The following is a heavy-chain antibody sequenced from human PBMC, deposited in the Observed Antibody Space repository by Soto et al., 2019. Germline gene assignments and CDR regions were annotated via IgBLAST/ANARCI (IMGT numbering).Heavy chain of an antibody. J-gene: IGHJ4*02. CDR3: TRVNGITSGGRYFDY. D-gene: IGHD1-20*01. CDR1: GYSVSSGVYY. V-gene: IGHV4-61*08. Sequence: SETLSVTCPVSGYSVSSGVYYWSWIRQPPGKGLEWIGYIYYSGTADYNPSLKSRVTMSVDTSKNQFSLNLRSVTAADTALYYCTRVNGITSGGRYFDYWGQGSLVTVSS. CDR2: IYYSGTA.